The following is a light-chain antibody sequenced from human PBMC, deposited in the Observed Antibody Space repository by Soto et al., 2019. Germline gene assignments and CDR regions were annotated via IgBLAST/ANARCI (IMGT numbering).Light chain of an antibody. J-gene: IGLJ3*02. CDR1: LLAKTY. CDR2: KDT. V-gene: IGLV3-27*01. CDR3: YSATDDHVVL. Sequence: SSELTQPSSVSVSPGQTARITCSGGLLAKTYARWFHQRPGQAPVLLIYKDTERPSGIPERFSGSSSGSTVTLTISGAQVDDEGDYYCYSATDDHVVLFGGGTKLTVL.